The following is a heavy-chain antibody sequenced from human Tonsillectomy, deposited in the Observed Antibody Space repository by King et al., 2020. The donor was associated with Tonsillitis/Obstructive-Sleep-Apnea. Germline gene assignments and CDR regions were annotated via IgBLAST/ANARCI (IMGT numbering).Heavy chain of an antibody. V-gene: IGHV5-10-1*03. CDR3: CFRYSSSPDAFDI. CDR1: GYSFTNYW. CDR2: IDPTDSYT. Sequence: VQLVESGAEVKKPGESLRISCTGSGYSFTNYWITWVRQMPGKGLEWMGRIDPTDSYTNYSPSFQGHVSISADKSISTAYLQWSSLKASDTAMYYCCFRYSSSPDAFDIWGQGTMVTGSS. D-gene: IGHD6-6*01. J-gene: IGHJ3*02.